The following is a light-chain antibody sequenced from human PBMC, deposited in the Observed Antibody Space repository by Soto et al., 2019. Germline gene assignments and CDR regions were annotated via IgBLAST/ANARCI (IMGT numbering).Light chain of an antibody. Sequence: DIQLTQSPSSLSASVGDRVTISCRASQSIGTSLNWYQRKPGKAPNLLIYGTSHLHSGVPSRFSGMGSGTDFTLTITGRQRGDFASYFCQQTYSSLGTLGKGTKVDIK. CDR3: QQTYSSLGT. J-gene: IGKJ1*01. CDR1: QSIGTS. CDR2: GTS. V-gene: IGKV1-39*01.